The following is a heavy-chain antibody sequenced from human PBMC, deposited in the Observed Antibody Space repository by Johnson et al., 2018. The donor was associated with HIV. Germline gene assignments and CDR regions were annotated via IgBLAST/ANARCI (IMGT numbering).Heavy chain of an antibody. CDR2: ISGSGGGT. Sequence: VQLVESGGGLVPPGGSLRLSCAASGFQVSTNYMSWVRQAPGKGLEWVSVISGSGGGTYYADSVKCRFTISRDNAKNSLYLQMTGLKTEDTAVYYCTTGLYWNDAFDIWGQGTMVTVSS. V-gene: IGHV3-23*04. D-gene: IGHD1-1*01. J-gene: IGHJ3*02. CDR3: TTGLYWNDAFDI. CDR1: GFQVSTNY.